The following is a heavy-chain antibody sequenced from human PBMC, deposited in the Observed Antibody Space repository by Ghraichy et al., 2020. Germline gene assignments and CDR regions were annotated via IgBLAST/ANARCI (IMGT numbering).Heavy chain of an antibody. CDR1: GGSISSGGYY. J-gene: IGHJ6*03. CDR2: IYYSGST. CDR3: ARGWADSSSWYVPAYYYYYYMDV. Sequence: SETLSLTCTVSGGSISSGGYYWSWIRQHPGKGLEWIGYIYYSGSTYYNPSLKSRVTISVDTSKNQFSLKLSSVTAADTAVYYCARGWADSSSWYVPAYYYYYYMDVWGKGTTVTVSS. V-gene: IGHV4-31*03. D-gene: IGHD6-13*01.